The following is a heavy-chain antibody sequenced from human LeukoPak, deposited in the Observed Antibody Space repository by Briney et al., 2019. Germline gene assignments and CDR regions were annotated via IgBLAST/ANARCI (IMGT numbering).Heavy chain of an antibody. J-gene: IGHJ4*02. CDR1: GFTFSNYG. V-gene: IGHV3-30*18. Sequence: GGSLRLSCAASGFTFSNYGMHWVRQAPGKGLEWVAVISYDGSNKYYADSVKGRFTISRDNSKNTLYLQMNSLRAEDTAVYYCAKDESGDYWGQGTLVTVSS. CDR3: AKDESGDY. CDR2: ISYDGSNK. D-gene: IGHD6-25*01.